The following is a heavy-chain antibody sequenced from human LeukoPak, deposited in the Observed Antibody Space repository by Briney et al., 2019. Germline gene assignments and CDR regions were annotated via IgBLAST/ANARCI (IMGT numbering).Heavy chain of an antibody. CDR3: AKDGGYYYYYYMDV. CDR1: GFTFSSYA. CDR2: ISGSGAST. J-gene: IGHJ6*03. D-gene: IGHD3-16*01. Sequence: PGGSLRLSCAASGFTFSSYAMSWVRQAPGKGLEWVSAISGSGASTSYADSVKGRFTISRDNSKNTLYLQMNSLRAEDTAVHYCAKDGGYYYYYYMDVWGKGTTVTVSS. V-gene: IGHV3-23*01.